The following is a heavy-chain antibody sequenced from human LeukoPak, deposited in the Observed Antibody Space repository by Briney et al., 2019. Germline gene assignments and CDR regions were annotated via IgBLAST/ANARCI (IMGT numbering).Heavy chain of an antibody. D-gene: IGHD1-26*01. CDR3: AVGVTTWHRDAFDI. CDR1: GGSISSYY. Sequence: SETLSLTCTVSGGSISSYYWSWIRHPPGKGLEWIGYIYYSGSTNYNPSLKSRVTISVDTSKNQFSLKLSSVTAADTAVYYCAVGVTTWHRDAFDIWGQGTMVTVSS. J-gene: IGHJ3*02. V-gene: IGHV4-59*08. CDR2: IYYSGST.